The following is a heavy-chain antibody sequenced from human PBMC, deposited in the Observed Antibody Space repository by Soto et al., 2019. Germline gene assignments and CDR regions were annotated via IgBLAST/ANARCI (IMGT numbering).Heavy chain of an antibody. Sequence: QVQLVQSGAEVKKPGASVKVSCKSAGYSFISYGISWVRQAPGQGLEWMGWISPHNGNTRYAQKLQGRVIMTTDTATSTAYMELRSLTSDDTALYYCAKERGSYEGYFDYWGQGTLVTVSS. J-gene: IGHJ4*02. CDR3: AKERGSYEGYFDY. D-gene: IGHD1-26*01. V-gene: IGHV1-18*01. CDR1: GYSFISYG. CDR2: ISPHNGNT.